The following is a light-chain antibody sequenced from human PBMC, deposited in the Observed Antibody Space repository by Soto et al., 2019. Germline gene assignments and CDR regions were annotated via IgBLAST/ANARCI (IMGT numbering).Light chain of an antibody. J-gene: IGKJ3*01. CDR1: QSVRSS. Sequence: EIVLTQSPDTLSLSPGERATLSCRASQSVRSSLAWYQQKPGQAPRLLIYDASNRATGIPARFSGSGSGTDFTLTISSLEPEDFAVSSCQQRSNWPPEVTFGPGTKVDIK. V-gene: IGKV3-11*01. CDR2: DAS. CDR3: QQRSNWPPEVT.